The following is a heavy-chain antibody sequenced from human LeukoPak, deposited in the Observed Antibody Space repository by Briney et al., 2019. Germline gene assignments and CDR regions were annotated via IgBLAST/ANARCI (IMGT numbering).Heavy chain of an antibody. CDR2: INPNSGGT. V-gene: IGHV1-2*06. CDR3: ARVLFDWLSNWFDP. J-gene: IGHJ5*02. D-gene: IGHD3-9*01. CDR1: GYTFTGYY. Sequence: ASVKLSCKASGYTFTGYYMNWVRQAPGQGLEWMGRINPNSGGTNYARKFQGRVTMTRDTSVSTACMELSRLRSDDTAVYYCARVLFDWLSNWFDPWGQGTLVTVSS.